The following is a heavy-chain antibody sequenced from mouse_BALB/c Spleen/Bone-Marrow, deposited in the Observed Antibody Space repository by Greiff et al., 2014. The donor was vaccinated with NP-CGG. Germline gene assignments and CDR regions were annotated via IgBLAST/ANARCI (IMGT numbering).Heavy chain of an antibody. CDR3: ARMGDYSYYFDY. J-gene: IGHJ2*01. V-gene: IGHV1-80*01. CDR1: GYSFSSYW. Sequence: VQLQQSGAGLVRPGSSVRISCKASGYSFSSYWMNWVKQRPGQGLEWIGQIYPGDGDTNYNGKFKGRATLTADKSSSTAYIQLSSLTSEDAAVYFCARMGDYSYYFDYWGQGTTLTVSS. D-gene: IGHD1-1*01. CDR2: IYPGDGDT.